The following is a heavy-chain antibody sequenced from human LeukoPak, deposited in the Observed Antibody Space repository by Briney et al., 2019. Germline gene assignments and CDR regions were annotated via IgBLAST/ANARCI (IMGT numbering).Heavy chain of an antibody. V-gene: IGHV1-69*06. D-gene: IGHD4-23*01. CDR1: GGTFSSYA. CDR3: ARGGGHDYGGQGDFAFDI. CDR2: IIPIFGTA. J-gene: IGHJ3*02. Sequence: GASVKVSCKASGGTFSSYAISWVRQAPGQGLEWMGGIIPIFGTANYAQKFQGRVTITADKSTSTAYMELSSLRSEDPAVYYCARGGGHDYGGQGDFAFDIWGQGTMVTVSS.